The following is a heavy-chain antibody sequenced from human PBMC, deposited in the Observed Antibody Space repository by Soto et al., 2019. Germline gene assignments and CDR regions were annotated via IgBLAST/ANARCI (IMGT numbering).Heavy chain of an antibody. J-gene: IGHJ5*02. Sequence: GESLKISCKGSGCSFTSYWIGWVRQMPGKGLEWMGIIYPGDSDTRYSPSFQGQVTISADKSISTAYLQWSSLKASDTAMYYCARRGAHIAAAAANWFDPWGQGTLVTVSS. V-gene: IGHV5-51*01. D-gene: IGHD6-13*01. CDR1: GCSFTSYW. CDR2: IYPGDSDT. CDR3: ARRGAHIAAAAANWFDP.